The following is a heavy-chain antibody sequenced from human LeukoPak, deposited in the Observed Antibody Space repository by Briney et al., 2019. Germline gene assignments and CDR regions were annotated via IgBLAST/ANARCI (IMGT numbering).Heavy chain of an antibody. J-gene: IGHJ4*02. V-gene: IGHV3-30*02. CDR1: GFTFSNYG. CDR3: AKVAIVGATGLDY. Sequence: GGSLRLSCAASGFTFSNYGIHWVRQAPGKGLEWVAFIQYDGSNKYYADSVKGRFTVSRDNSKNTLYLQMNSLRAEDTAVYYCAKVAIVGATGLDYWGQGTLVTVSS. CDR2: IQYDGSNK. D-gene: IGHD1-26*01.